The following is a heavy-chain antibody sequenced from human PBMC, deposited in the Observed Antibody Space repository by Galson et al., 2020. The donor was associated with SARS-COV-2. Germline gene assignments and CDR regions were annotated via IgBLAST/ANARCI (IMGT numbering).Heavy chain of an antibody. D-gene: IGHD6-19*01. V-gene: IGHV3-7*03. Sequence: WMTWVRQAPGKGLEWVANIKQDGSDKYYVDSVKGRFTISRDNAKNSLYLHMNSLRAEDTAVYYCARESYDSGWFDYWGQGTLVTVSS. CDR3: ARESYDSGWFDY. CDR2: IKQDGSDK. J-gene: IGHJ4*02. CDR1: W.